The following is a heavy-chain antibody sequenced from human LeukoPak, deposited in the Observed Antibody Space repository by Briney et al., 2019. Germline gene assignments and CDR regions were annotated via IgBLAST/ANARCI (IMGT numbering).Heavy chain of an antibody. CDR3: ASSGYYYTLDY. V-gene: IGHV1-8*01. J-gene: IGHJ4*02. Sequence: GASVKVSCKASGYTFTSYDINWVRQATGQGLEWMGWMNPNSGNTGYALKFQGRVTMTRNTSISTAYMELSSLRSEDTAVYYCASSGYYYTLDYWGQGTLVTVSS. CDR1: GYTFTSYD. D-gene: IGHD3-22*01. CDR2: MNPNSGNT.